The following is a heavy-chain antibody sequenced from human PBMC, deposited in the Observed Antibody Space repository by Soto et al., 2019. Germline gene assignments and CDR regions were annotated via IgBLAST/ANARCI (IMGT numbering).Heavy chain of an antibody. J-gene: IGHJ4*02. CDR2: IYHSGST. CDR3: ASTFSYYYDSSGYLVPGY. Sequence: SETLSLTCAVSGGSISGSNWWSWVRQPPGKGLEWIGEIYHSGSTNYNPSLKSRVTISVDKSKNQFSLKLSSVTAADTAVYYCASTFSYYYDSSGYLVPGYWGQVTLVTVSS. D-gene: IGHD3-22*01. V-gene: IGHV4-4*02. CDR1: GGSISGSNW.